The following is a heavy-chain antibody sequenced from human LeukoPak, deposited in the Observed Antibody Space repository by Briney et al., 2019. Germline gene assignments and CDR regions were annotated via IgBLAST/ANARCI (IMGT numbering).Heavy chain of an antibody. CDR2: IYTSGST. CDR3: ARDSPTLTGDRSFDY. Sequence: KPSETLSLTCTVSGGSISSYYWSWIRQPAGKGLEWIGRIYTSGSTNYNPSLKSRVTMSVDTSKNQFSLKLSSVTAADTAVYYCARDSPTLTGDRSFDYWGQGTLVTVSS. J-gene: IGHJ4*02. D-gene: IGHD7-27*01. V-gene: IGHV4-4*07. CDR1: GGSISSYY.